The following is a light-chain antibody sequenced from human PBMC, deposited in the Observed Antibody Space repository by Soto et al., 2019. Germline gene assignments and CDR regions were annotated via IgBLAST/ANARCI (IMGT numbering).Light chain of an antibody. Sequence: DIVMTQSPLSLPVTPGEPASISCRSSQSLLHSNGYNYLVWYLQKPGQSPQLLVYLGSNRASGGQDRFSGSGSGTDFTLKISRVEAEDVGVYYCKQALQSPWTFGQGTKVEIK. J-gene: IGKJ1*01. V-gene: IGKV2-28*01. CDR3: KQALQSPWT. CDR1: QSLLHSNGYNY. CDR2: LGS.